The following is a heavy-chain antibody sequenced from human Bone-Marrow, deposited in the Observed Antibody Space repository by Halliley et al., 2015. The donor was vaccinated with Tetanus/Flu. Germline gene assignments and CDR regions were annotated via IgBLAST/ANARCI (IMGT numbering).Heavy chain of an antibody. Sequence: IINPKGGATSYAQRFQGRATMISDKTTNTVYMELSSLRSEDTAIYYCARDRWGSSWFRATFYFDSWGQGTLVTVSS. J-gene: IGHJ4*02. CDR3: ARDRWGSSWFRATFYFDS. V-gene: IGHV1-46*01. D-gene: IGHD6-13*01. CDR2: INPKGGAT.